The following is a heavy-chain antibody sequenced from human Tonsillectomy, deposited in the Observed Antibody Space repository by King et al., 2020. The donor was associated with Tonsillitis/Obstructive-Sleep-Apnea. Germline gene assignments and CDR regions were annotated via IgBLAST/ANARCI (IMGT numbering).Heavy chain of an antibody. D-gene: IGHD5-12*01. CDR2: IIPILDIT. Sequence: QLVQSGAEVKKPGSSVKVSCKASGGTFSNCAISWVRQAPGQGHEWMGRIIPILDITNYAQNFQARVTITADKSTSTAYMELSSLRSDDTAVYYCARDQEGYSGSASGGCFDPWGQGSLVTVSS. V-gene: IGHV1-69*04. J-gene: IGHJ5*02. CDR3: ARDQEGYSGSASGGCFDP. CDR1: GGTFSNCA.